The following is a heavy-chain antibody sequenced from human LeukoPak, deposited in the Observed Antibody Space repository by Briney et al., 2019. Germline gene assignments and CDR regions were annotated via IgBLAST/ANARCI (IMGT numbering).Heavy chain of an antibody. CDR2: IKQDGSEK. Sequence: PSETLSLTCTVSGGSISSYYWSWVRQAPGKGLEWVANIKQDGSEKYYVDSVKGRFTISRDNAKNSLYLQMNSLRAEDTAVYYCARRYFDYWGQGTLVTVSS. CDR3: ARRYFDY. V-gene: IGHV3-7*03. CDR1: GGSISSYY. J-gene: IGHJ4*02.